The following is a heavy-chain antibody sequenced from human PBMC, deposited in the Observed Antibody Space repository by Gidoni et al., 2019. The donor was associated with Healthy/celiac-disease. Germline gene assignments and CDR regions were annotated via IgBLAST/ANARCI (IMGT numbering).Heavy chain of an antibody. CDR1: GYTLTGYY. Sequence: QVQLVQSGAEVKKPGASVKVSCKASGYTLTGYYMHWVRQAPGQGLEWMGWINPNSGGTNYAQKFQGRVTMTRDTSISTAYMELSRLRSDDTAVYYCARGNDYGGKAGWFDPWGQGTLVTVSS. D-gene: IGHD4-17*01. J-gene: IGHJ5*02. CDR3: ARGNDYGGKAGWFDP. V-gene: IGHV1-2*02. CDR2: INPNSGGT.